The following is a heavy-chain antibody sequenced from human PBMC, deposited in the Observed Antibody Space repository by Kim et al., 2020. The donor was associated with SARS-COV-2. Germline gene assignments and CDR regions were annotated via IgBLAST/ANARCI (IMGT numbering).Heavy chain of an antibody. CDR1: GFTVSSNY. J-gene: IGHJ6*02. CDR2: IYSGGST. CDR3: ARVSEGYSSSLYYYYYGMDV. V-gene: IGHV3-53*01. D-gene: IGHD6-6*01. Sequence: GGSLRLSCAASGFTVSSNYMSWVRQAPGKGLEWVSVIYSGGSTYYADSVKGRFTISRDNSKNTLYLQMNSLRAEDTAVYYCARVSEGYSSSLYYYYYGMDVWGQGTTVTVSS.